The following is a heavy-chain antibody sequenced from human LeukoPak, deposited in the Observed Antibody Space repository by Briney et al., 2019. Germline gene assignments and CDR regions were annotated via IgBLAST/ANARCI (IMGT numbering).Heavy chain of an antibody. J-gene: IGHJ6*03. D-gene: IGHD3-16*02. CDR1: GFTFSSYE. CDR2: ISSSGSTI. CDR3: ARGYRKAFGGVIVRTTQDYSMDV. Sequence: PGGSLRLSCAASGFTFSSYEMNWVRQAPGKGLEWVSYISSSGSTIYYADSVKGRFTISRDNAKNSLYLQMNSLRAEDTAVYYCARGYRKAFGGVIVRTTQDYSMDVWGKGTTVTVSS. V-gene: IGHV3-48*03.